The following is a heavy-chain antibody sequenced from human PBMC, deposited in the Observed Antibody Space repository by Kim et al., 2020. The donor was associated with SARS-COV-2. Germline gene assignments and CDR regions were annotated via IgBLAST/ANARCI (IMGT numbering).Heavy chain of an antibody. D-gene: IGHD1-1*01. CDR1: GGSFSGYY. CDR2: INHSGST. CDR3: AGRTNWNRDY. J-gene: IGHJ4*02. V-gene: IGHV4-34*01. Sequence: SETLSLTCAVYGGSFSGYYWSWIRQPPGKGLEWIGEINHSGSTNYNPSLKSRVTISVDTSKNQFSLKLSSVTAADTAVYYCAGRTNWNRDYWGQGTLVTVSS.